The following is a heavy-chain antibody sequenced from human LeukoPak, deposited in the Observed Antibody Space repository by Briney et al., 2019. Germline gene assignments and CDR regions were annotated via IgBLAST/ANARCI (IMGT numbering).Heavy chain of an antibody. Sequence: SETLSLTCTVSGGSISSSGYYWGWIRQPPGKGLEWIVSIYYSGSTYYNPSLKSRVTISVDTSKNQFSLKLSSVTAADTAVYYCARPRYSSSWRDYYYYYMDVWGKGTTVTVSS. CDR1: GGSISSSGYY. V-gene: IGHV4-39*01. D-gene: IGHD6-13*01. CDR2: IYYSGST. J-gene: IGHJ6*03. CDR3: ARPRYSSSWRDYYYYYMDV.